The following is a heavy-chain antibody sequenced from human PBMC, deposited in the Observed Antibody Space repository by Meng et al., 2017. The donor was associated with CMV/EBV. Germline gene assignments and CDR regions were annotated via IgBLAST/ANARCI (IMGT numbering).Heavy chain of an antibody. J-gene: IGHJ3*02. CDR3: ARVGRTSQTMIVVVPKGSGAFDI. Sequence: GGSLKISCAASGFTFSSYSMNWVRQAPGKGLEWVSSISSSSYIYYADSVKGRFTISRDNAKNSLYLQMNSLRAEDTAMYYCARVGRTSQTMIVVVPKGSGAFDIWGQGTMVTVSS. CDR1: GFTFSSYS. CDR2: ISSSSYI. V-gene: IGHV3-21*01. D-gene: IGHD3-22*01.